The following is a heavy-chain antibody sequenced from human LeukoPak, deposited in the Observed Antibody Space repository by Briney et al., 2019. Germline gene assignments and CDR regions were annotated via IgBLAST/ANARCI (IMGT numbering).Heavy chain of an antibody. D-gene: IGHD1-26*01. V-gene: IGHV1-69*13. CDR2: IIPIFGTA. CDR1: GGTFSSYA. Sequence: ASVKVSCKASGGTFSSYAISWVRQAPGQGLEWMGGIIPIFGTANYAQKFQGRVTITADESTSTAYMELSSLRAEDTAVYYCAAQKWDPVPFDYWGQGTLVTVSS. J-gene: IGHJ4*02. CDR3: AAQKWDPVPFDY.